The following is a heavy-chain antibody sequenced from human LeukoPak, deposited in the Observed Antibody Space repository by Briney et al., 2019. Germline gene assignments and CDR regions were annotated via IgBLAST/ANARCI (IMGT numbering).Heavy chain of an antibody. CDR3: AKVTYGSGTYGAFDS. J-gene: IGHJ4*02. CDR1: GFTLSSSS. V-gene: IGHV3-23*01. CDR2: INPGDDNT. Sequence: GGSLRLSCLASGFTLSSSSMSWVRQAPGKGLEWVSAINPGDDNTYYADSVKGRFTISRDNSKNTLYLQMNSLRAEDTAVYYCAKVTYGSGTYGAFDSWGQGTLVTVSS. D-gene: IGHD3-10*01.